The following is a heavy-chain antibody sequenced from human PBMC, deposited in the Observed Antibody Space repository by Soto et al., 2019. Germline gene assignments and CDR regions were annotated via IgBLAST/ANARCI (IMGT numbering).Heavy chain of an antibody. D-gene: IGHD2-8*01. CDR2: IIPIFGTA. V-gene: IGHV1-69*06. CDR1: GGTFSSYA. Sequence: GASVKVSCKASGGTFSSYAISWVRQAPGQGLEWMGGIIPIFGTANYAQKFQGRATITADKSTSTAYMELSSLRSEDTAVYYCARDGPTGYCTNGVCYLDVWGQGTTVTVSS. J-gene: IGHJ6*02. CDR3: ARDGPTGYCTNGVCYLDV.